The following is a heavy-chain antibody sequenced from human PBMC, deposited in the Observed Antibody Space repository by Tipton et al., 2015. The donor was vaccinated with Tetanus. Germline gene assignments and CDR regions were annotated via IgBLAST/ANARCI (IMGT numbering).Heavy chain of an antibody. Sequence: SLRLSCAASGFTFSSHWMNWVRQAPGKGLEWLSSISSTSSYIYYSDSVKGRFTVSRDNAKNSLSLQMKSLGDEDTAMYYCATGRTLDYWGRGTRVTVSS. CDR1: GFTFSSHW. J-gene: IGHJ4*02. CDR3: ATGRTLDY. V-gene: IGHV3-21*01. D-gene: IGHD1-26*01. CDR2: ISSTSSYI.